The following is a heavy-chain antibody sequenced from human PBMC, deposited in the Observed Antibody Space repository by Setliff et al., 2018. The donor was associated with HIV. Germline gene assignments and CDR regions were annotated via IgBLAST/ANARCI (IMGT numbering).Heavy chain of an antibody. D-gene: IGHD1-26*01. CDR3: ATWGGSPDGYFYYYMDV. J-gene: IGHJ6*03. CDR2: INPSSGGT. Sequence: ASVKVSCKASGYTFTGYYIHWVRRAPGQGLEWMGRINPSSGGTNYAPKFQGRVTMTRDRSISTAYMELSRLRSDDTAVYYCATWGGSPDGYFYYYMDVWGKGTTVTVSS. CDR1: GYTFTGYY. V-gene: IGHV1-2*06.